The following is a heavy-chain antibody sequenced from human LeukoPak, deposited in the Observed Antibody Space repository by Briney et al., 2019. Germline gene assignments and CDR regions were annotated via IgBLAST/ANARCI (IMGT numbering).Heavy chain of an antibody. CDR3: ARVGSWPNYYYYYMDV. D-gene: IGHD1-26*01. CDR2: IYYSGST. V-gene: IGHV4-59*01. CDR1: GGSISSYY. J-gene: IGHJ6*03. Sequence: SETLSLTCTVSGGSISSYYWSWIRQPPGKGLEWIGYIYYSGSTNYNPSLKRRVTISVDTSKNQSSLKLSSVTAADTAVYYCARVGSWPNYYYYYMDVWGKGTTVTVSS.